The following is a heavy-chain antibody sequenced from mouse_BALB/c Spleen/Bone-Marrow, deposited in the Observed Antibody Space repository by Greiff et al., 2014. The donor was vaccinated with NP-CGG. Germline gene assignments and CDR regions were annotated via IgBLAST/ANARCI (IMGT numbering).Heavy chain of an antibody. V-gene: IGHV1-69*02. J-gene: IGHJ2*01. Sequence: VQLQQSGAELVKPGASVKLSCKASGYTFTSYWMHWVKQRPGQGLEWIGEIDPSDSYTNYNQKFKGKATLTVDKSSSTAYMQLSSLXSEDSAVYYCARDSITTVVATDYWGQGTTLTVSS. D-gene: IGHD1-1*01. CDR3: ARDSITTVVATDY. CDR1: GYTFTSYW. CDR2: IDPSDSYT.